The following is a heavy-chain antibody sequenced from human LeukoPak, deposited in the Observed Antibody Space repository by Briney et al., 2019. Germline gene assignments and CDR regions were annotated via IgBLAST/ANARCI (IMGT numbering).Heavy chain of an antibody. V-gene: IGHV4-59*12. CDR1: RASLSSYC. J-gene: IGHJ3*02. D-gene: IGHD4-11*01. CDR3: ARFSNFVSDI. CDR2: ICYSGNT. Sequence: SETLSLTRTVSRASLSSYCWNWIRQPPGQELEWIGYICYSGNTNYNPSLKSRVTMSVDTSRNQLALKVTSVTAADTAMYYCARFSNFVSDIWGQGTMVTVSS.